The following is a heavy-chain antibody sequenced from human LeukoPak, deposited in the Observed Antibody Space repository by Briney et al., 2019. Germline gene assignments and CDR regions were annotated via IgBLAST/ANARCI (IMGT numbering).Heavy chain of an antibody. CDR2: ISGDEIWT. Sequence: GGSLRLSCAASGFTLSNHWMHWVRQAPGTGLVWVSRISGDEIWTSYADSVKGRFIISRDNAKDTLYLQMNSLRTEDTAVYYCAREYNSGPKQTDAFDIWGQGTMVTVSS. J-gene: IGHJ3*02. V-gene: IGHV3-74*01. CDR3: AREYNSGPKQTDAFDI. D-gene: IGHD3-22*01. CDR1: GFTLSNHW.